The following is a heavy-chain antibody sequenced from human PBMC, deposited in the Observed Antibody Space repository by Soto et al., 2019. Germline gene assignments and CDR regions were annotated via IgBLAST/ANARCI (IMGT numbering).Heavy chain of an antibody. V-gene: IGHV1-3*01. CDR1: VSPFTTYT. Sequence: XSVKVSCKGVVSPFTTYTRHWMRQAPGQRLEWLGCISPVNGQTEYSQRFQGRLTITSDTSARTVYMELSSLKSADTAVYYCARHHVFYWGQGTLVTVSS. CDR3: ARHHVFY. CDR2: ISPVNGQT. J-gene: IGHJ4*02.